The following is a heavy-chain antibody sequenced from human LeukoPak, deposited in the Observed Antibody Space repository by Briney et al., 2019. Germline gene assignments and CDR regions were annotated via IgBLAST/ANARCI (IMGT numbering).Heavy chain of an antibody. J-gene: IGHJ5*02. CDR1: GFTFSAYW. CDR2: IKLDGSAE. CDR3: ARGTSSSPNWFDP. V-gene: IGHV3-7*04. D-gene: IGHD6-13*01. Sequence: GGSLRLSCAASGFTFSAYWMSWVRQAPGKGLEWVANIKLDGSAEYYLDSVKGRFTISRDNAKNSLYLQMDSLRAEDTAVYYCARGTSSSPNWFDPWGQGTLVTVSS.